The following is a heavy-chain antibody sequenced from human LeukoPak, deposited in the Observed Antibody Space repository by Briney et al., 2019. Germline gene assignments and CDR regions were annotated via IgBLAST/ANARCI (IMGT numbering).Heavy chain of an antibody. CDR3: AREWYSSGWILWFDY. V-gene: IGHV4-4*07. Sequence: SETLSLTCTVSGGSISSYYWSWIRQPAGKGLEWIGRIYTSGSTNYNPSLKSRVTMSVDTSKNQFSLKLSSVTAADTAVYYCAREWYSSGWILWFDYWGQGTLVTVSS. CDR1: GGSISSYY. CDR2: IYTSGST. D-gene: IGHD6-19*01. J-gene: IGHJ4*02.